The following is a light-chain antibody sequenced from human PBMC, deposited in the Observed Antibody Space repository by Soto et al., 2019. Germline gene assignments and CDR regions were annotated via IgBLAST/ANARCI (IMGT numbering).Light chain of an antibody. V-gene: IGLV2-14*01. CDR3: MSYSSSSTVL. CDR2: DVN. Sequence: QSALTQPASVSGSPGQSITISCTGTSSDIGGYNYVSWYQQHPGKAPKLMIYDVNNRPSGVSNRFSGSKSGNTASLTISGLQAEDEADYYCMSYSSSSTVLFGGGTKLTVL. J-gene: IGLJ2*01. CDR1: SSDIGGYNY.